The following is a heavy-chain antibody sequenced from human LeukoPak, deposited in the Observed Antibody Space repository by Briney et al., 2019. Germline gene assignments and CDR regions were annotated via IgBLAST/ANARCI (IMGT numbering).Heavy chain of an antibody. CDR3: ARVEGYIGST. CDR2: IYYSGST. Sequence: SETLSLTCTVSGGSISSYYWSWIRQPPGKGLEWIGYIYYSGSTNYNPSLKSRVTISVDTSKKQFPLKLSSVAGVVTGEYYWARVEGYIGSTWGQASLVTVSS. J-gene: IGHJ4*02. D-gene: IGHD1-26*01. V-gene: IGHV4-59*01. CDR1: GGSISSYY.